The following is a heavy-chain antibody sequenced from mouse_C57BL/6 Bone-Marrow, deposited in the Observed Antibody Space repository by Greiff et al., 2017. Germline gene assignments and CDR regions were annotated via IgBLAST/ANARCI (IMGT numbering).Heavy chain of an antibody. J-gene: IGHJ1*03. V-gene: IGHV1-75*01. CDR3: AGPPYYSIYDWYFDV. CDR1: GYTFTDYC. Sequence: QVQLQQSGPELVKPGASVKISCKASGYTFTDYCINWVKQRPGRGLEWIGWIFPGSGSTYYNEKFKGKATLTVDKSSSTAYMLLSSLTSEDSAVYFGAGPPYYSIYDWYFDVWGTGTTVTVSS. D-gene: IGHD2-5*01. CDR2: IFPGSGST.